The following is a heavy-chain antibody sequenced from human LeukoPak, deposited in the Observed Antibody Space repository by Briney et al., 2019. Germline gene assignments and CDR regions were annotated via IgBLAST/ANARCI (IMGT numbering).Heavy chain of an antibody. D-gene: IGHD2-15*01. Sequence: GGSLRLSCAASGFTFSSYSMNWVRQAPGKGLEWVSSISSSSSYIYYADPVKGRSTISRDNAKNSLYLQMNSLRAEDTAVYYCARDDVVVVGGSYFDYWGQGTLVTVSS. CDR2: ISSSSSYI. V-gene: IGHV3-21*01. J-gene: IGHJ4*02. CDR3: ARDDVVVVGGSYFDY. CDR1: GFTFSSYS.